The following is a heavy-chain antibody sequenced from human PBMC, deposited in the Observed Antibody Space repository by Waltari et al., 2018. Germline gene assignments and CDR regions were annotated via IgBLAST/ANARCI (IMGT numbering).Heavy chain of an antibody. V-gene: IGHV3-7*04. CDR2: IKQDGSAK. Sequence: EVQLVESGGGLVQPGGSLRLSYSGSGFTFTNHWKSWVRQDPGKGPEWVASIKQDGSAKYYVDSMKGRFTISRDNAKNSLSLQMDSLRAEDTAVYFCARGVTTVEYWGQGTLVTVSS. CDR3: ARGVTTVEY. D-gene: IGHD2-21*02. J-gene: IGHJ4*02. CDR1: GFTFTNHW.